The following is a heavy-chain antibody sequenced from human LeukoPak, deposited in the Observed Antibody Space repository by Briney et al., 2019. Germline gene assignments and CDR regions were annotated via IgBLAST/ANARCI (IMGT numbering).Heavy chain of an antibody. J-gene: IGHJ5*02. CDR1: GGSISSYY. CDR3: ARDWAVFSSGWYYNWFDP. V-gene: IGHV4-4*07. Sequence: PSETLSLTCTVSGGSISSYYWSWIRQPAGKGLEWIGRIYTSGSTNYNPSLKSRATMSVDTSKNQFSLKLSSVTAADTAVYYCARDWAVFSSGWYYNWFDPWGQGTLVTVSS. CDR2: IYTSGST. D-gene: IGHD6-19*01.